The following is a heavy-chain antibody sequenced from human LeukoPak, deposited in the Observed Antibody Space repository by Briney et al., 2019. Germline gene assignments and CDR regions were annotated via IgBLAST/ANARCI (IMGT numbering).Heavy chain of an antibody. Sequence: YPGGSLRLSCAASGSTFSSYGMHWVRQAPGKGLEWVAVISYDGSNKYYADSVKGRFTISRDNSKNTLYLQMNSLRAEDTAVYYCAKDRGGYDSSGYYSFTGDYWGQGTLVTVSS. J-gene: IGHJ4*02. CDR1: GSTFSSYG. CDR2: ISYDGSNK. V-gene: IGHV3-30*18. CDR3: AKDRGGYDSSGYYSFTGDY. D-gene: IGHD3-22*01.